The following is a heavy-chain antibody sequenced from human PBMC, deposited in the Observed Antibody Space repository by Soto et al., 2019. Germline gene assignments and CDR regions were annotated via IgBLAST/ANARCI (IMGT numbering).Heavy chain of an antibody. Sequence: ASVKVSCKASGFSFSDYFMHWVRQAPGQGLEWMGIINPSGDSRNYAQKFQGRVTITRDTSTSTVYMDLSSLRYEDTAVYYCARVGLYSSSPGDIWGQGTMVTVSS. CDR2: INPSGDSR. V-gene: IGHV1-46*01. D-gene: IGHD6-6*01. J-gene: IGHJ3*02. CDR1: GFSFSDYF. CDR3: ARVGLYSSSPGDI.